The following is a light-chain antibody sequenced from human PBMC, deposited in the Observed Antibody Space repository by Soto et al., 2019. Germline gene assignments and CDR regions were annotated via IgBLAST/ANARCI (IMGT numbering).Light chain of an antibody. J-gene: IGLJ1*01. CDR3: CSFAGGTNLV. V-gene: IGLV2-8*01. Sequence: QSVLIQPPPASGSPGQSVTISCTGTRRDIGGYDFVSWYQQHPGKAPKLMISEVSKRPSGVPDRFSGSKSGNTASLTISGLQTDDEADYYCCSFAGGTNLVFGTGTKVT. CDR2: EVS. CDR1: RRDIGGYDF.